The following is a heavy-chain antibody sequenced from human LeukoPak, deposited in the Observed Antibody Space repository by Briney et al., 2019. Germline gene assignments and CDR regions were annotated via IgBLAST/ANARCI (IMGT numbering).Heavy chain of an antibody. Sequence: PSETLSLTCTVSGGSISRSSYYWGWIRQPAGKGLEWIGRIYTSGSTNYNPSLKSRVTMSVDTSKNQFSLKLSSVTAADTAVYYCARAIYSNYVFFDYWGQGTLVTVSS. D-gene: IGHD4-11*01. CDR2: IYTSGST. CDR1: GGSISRSSYY. CDR3: ARAIYSNYVFFDY. J-gene: IGHJ4*02. V-gene: IGHV4-61*02.